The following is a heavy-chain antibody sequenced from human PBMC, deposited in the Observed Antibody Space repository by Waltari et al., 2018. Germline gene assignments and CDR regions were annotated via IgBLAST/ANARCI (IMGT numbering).Heavy chain of an antibody. CDR1: GGSISRSSYY. V-gene: IGHV4-39*01. CDR2: IYYSGTT. J-gene: IGHJ5*02. D-gene: IGHD5-12*01. CDR3: VRHWKRNGYRFDP. Sequence: QLQLQESGPTLVKPSETLSLTCPVPGGSISRSSYYWGWIRQSPGKGLEWIGGIYYSGTTYYNPTLGSRVTISGDTSKNQFSLKLSSVTAADTAVYYCVRHWKRNGYRFDPWGQGTLVTVSS.